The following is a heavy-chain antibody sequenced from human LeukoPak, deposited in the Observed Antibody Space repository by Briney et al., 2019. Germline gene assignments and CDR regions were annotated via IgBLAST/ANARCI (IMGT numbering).Heavy chain of an antibody. CDR2: ISSSRRYK. CDR3: APSIAAPYSWFDP. CDR1: GFTLNSYS. V-gene: IGHV3-21*03. Sequence: GGSLRLPSAASGFTLNSYSMNWVRQAPGKGLEGVSSISSSRRYKDYAYSVKGPFTNSRDNAKNSLYQQMNSLRAEDTAVYYCAPSIAAPYSWFDPWAQGTLVSVSS. J-gene: IGHJ5*02. D-gene: IGHD6-6*01.